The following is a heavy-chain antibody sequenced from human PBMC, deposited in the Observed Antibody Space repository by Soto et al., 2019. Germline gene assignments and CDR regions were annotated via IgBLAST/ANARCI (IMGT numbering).Heavy chain of an antibody. CDR1: GGSISSGDYY. CDR2: IYYSGST. D-gene: IGHD6-13*01. CDR3: ARVGSSWYRANNWFDP. V-gene: IGHV4-30-4*01. J-gene: IGHJ5*02. Sequence: QVQLQESGPGLVKPSQTLSLTCTVSGGSISSGDYYWSWIRQPPGKGLEWIGYIYYSGSTYYNPSLNSRVTISVDTSKNQFSLKLSSVTAADTAVYYCARVGSSWYRANNWFDPWGQGTLVTVSS.